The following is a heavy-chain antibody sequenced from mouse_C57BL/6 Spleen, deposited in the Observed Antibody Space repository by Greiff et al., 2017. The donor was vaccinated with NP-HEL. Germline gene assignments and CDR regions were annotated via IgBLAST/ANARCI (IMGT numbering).Heavy chain of an antibody. Sequence: QVQLKESGAELVKPGASVKISCKASGYAFSSYWMNWVKQRPGKGLEWIGQIYPGDGDTNYNGKFKGKATLTADKSSSTAYMQLSSLTSEDSAVYFCARLYYYGSSDFDYWGQGTTLTVSS. CDR1: GYAFSSYW. D-gene: IGHD1-1*01. CDR3: ARLYYYGSSDFDY. CDR2: IYPGDGDT. V-gene: IGHV1-80*01. J-gene: IGHJ2*01.